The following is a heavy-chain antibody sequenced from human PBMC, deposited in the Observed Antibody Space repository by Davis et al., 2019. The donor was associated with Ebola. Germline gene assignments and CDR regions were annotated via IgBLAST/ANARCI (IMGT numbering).Heavy chain of an antibody. CDR2: INPNSGGT. CDR3: ARESGGSYPGGWFDP. Sequence: ASVKVSCKASGYTFIGYGISWVRQAPGQGLEWMGWINPNSGGTNYAQKFQGWVTMTRDTSISTAYMELSRLRSDDTAVYHCARESGGSYPGGWFDPWGQGTLVTVSS. V-gene: IGHV1-2*04. CDR1: GYTFIGYG. J-gene: IGHJ5*02. D-gene: IGHD1-26*01.